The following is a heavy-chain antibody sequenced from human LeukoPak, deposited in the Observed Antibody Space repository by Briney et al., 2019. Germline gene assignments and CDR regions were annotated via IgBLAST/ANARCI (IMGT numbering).Heavy chain of an antibody. CDR3: ARVSMIYGSGSYYAY. CDR1: GYTFTSYD. V-gene: IGHV1-8*01. D-gene: IGHD3-10*01. Sequence: ASVKVSCKASGYTFTSYDINWVRQATGQGLEWMGWMNPDSGNTGYAQNFQGRVTMTRDTSISTAYMELSSLRSEDTAVYYCARVSMIYGSGSYYAYWGQGTRVTVSS. J-gene: IGHJ4*02. CDR2: MNPDSGNT.